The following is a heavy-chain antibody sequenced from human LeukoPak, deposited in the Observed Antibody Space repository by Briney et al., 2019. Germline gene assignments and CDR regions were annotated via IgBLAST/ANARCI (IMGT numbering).Heavy chain of an antibody. J-gene: IGHJ4*03. Sequence: SETLSLTCAVYGGSFSAYYWSWIRQSPGKGLDWIAEINHRGDTNYNPSVKSRVSISVDTSKNQFSLKVTSLTAADTAVYYCARGPTISETGYFDYWGQGTLVTVSS. D-gene: IGHD1-1*01. V-gene: IGHV4-34*01. CDR3: ARGPTISETGYFDY. CDR1: GGSFSAYY. CDR2: INHRGDT.